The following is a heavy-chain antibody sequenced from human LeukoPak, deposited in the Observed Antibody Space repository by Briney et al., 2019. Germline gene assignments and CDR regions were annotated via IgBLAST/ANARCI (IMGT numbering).Heavy chain of an antibody. CDR3: LQWFPESAMDA. CDR2: INHSGGT. D-gene: IGHD3-10*01. Sequence: SETLSLTCAVYGGSFSVYYWGWIRQAPGKGLEWIGEINHSGGTNHNPSLESRVIISVDTSRKQFNLRLNSVTAADTAVYYCLQWFPESAMDAWGQGTTVTVSS. CDR1: GGSFSVYY. V-gene: IGHV4-34*01. J-gene: IGHJ6*02.